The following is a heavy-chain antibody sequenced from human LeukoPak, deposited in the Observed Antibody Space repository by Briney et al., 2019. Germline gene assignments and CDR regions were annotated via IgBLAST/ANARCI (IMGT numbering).Heavy chain of an antibody. J-gene: IGHJ4*02. V-gene: IGHV4-34*01. Sequence: SETLSLTCAVYGGSFSGYYWSWIRQPPGKGLEWIGEINHSGSTNYNPSLKSRVTISVDTSKNQFSLKLSSVTAADTAVYYCARGDGYCSGGSCYYYFDYWGQGTLVNVSS. CDR3: ARGDGYCSGGSCYYYFDY. CDR1: GGSFSGYY. D-gene: IGHD2-15*01. CDR2: INHSGST.